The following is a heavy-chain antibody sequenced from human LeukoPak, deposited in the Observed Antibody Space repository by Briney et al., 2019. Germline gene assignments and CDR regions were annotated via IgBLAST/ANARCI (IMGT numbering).Heavy chain of an antibody. D-gene: IGHD5-18*01. V-gene: IGHV3-23*01. CDR3: AKDWENTAMGIFQH. Sequence: GGSLRLSCAASGFTFSSYGMSWVRQAPGKGLEWVSAISGSGGSTYYADSVKGRFNISRDNSKNTVSLQMNSLRAEDTAVYYCAKDWENTAMGIFQHWGQGTRVTVSS. J-gene: IGHJ1*01. CDR1: GFTFSSYG. CDR2: ISGSGGST.